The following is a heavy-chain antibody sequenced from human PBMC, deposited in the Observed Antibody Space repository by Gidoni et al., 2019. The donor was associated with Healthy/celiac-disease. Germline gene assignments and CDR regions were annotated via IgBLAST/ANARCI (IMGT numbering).Heavy chain of an antibody. CDR3: AIVRGGRFYYYYYGMDV. CDR1: GGSFSGSY. D-gene: IGHD2-15*01. Sequence: QVPLQPWGAGLLKPSETLSLTCAVYGGSFSGSYWSWIRQPPGNGLEWIGEINHSGSTNYNPSLKSRVTISVDTSKNQFSLKLSSVTAADTAVYYCAIVRGGRFYYYYYGMDVWGQGTTVTVSS. V-gene: IGHV4-34*01. J-gene: IGHJ6*02. CDR2: INHSGST.